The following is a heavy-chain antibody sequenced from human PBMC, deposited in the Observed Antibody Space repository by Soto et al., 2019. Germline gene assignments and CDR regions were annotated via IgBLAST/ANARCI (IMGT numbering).Heavy chain of an antibody. CDR1: GDSVSSSSAA. D-gene: IGHD3-3*01. Sequence: PSQTLSLTCVISGDSVSSSSAAWNWIRQSPSRGLEWLGRTYYRSKWYNDYAVSVKSRITINPDTSKNQFSLQLNSVTPEDTAVYYCAREVDDFCSDYYIFAPWAQGSLVTGSS. J-gene: IGHJ5*02. CDR2: TYYRSKWYN. V-gene: IGHV6-1*01. CDR3: AREVDDFCSDYYIFAP.